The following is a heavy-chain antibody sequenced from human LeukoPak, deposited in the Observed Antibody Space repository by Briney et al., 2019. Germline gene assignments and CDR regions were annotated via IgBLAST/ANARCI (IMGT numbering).Heavy chain of an antibody. CDR2: ISYDGSNK. CDR3: AKDFLNYYDSNSYFDY. CDR1: GSTFSSYG. V-gene: IGHV3-30*18. J-gene: IGHJ4*02. D-gene: IGHD3-22*01. Sequence: QAGGSLRLSCAASGSTFSSYGMHWVRQAPGKGLEWVAVISYDGSNKYYADSVKGRFTISRDNSKDTLYLQMNSLRAEDTAVYYCAKDFLNYYDSNSYFDYWGQGTLVTVSS.